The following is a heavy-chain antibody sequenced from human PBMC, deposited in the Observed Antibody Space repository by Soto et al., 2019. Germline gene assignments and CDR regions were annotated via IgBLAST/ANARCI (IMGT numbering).Heavy chain of an antibody. CDR1: GGSFSDYY. CDR3: ARGLRGDAIPQWLGGFGMDV. CDR2: INHSGST. Sequence: TSETLSLTCAVYGGSFSDYYWSWIRQPPGKGLEWIGEINHSGSTDYNPSLKSRVTISVDTSKNQFSLKLSSMTAADTAVYYCARGLRGDAIPQWLGGFGMDVWGQGTTVTVSS. D-gene: IGHD6-19*01. V-gene: IGHV4-34*01. J-gene: IGHJ6*02.